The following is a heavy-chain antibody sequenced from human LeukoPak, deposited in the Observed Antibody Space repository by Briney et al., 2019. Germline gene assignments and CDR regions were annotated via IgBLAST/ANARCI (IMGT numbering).Heavy chain of an antibody. CDR3: ARDGNFDY. V-gene: IGHV1-2*02. CDR2: INPKNGGA. CDR1: GYMFTGYY. D-gene: IGHD1-1*01. Sequence: ASVKVSCKASGYMFTGYYMHWVRQAPGQGHEWMGWINPKNGGANYAQKFQGRVTMTKDTSISTAYMELSSLRSDDTAVYYCARDGNFDYWGQGTLVTVSS. J-gene: IGHJ4*02.